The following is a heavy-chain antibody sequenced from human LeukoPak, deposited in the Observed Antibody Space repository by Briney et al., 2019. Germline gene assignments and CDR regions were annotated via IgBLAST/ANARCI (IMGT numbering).Heavy chain of an antibody. V-gene: IGHV1-18*01. J-gene: IGHJ5*02. CDR1: GYTFTSYG. CDR3: ARVVRLGMLVVPAAIWFDP. Sequence: GASVKVSCKASGYTFTSYGISWVRQAPGQGLEWMGWISAYNGNTNYAQKLQGRVTMTTDTSTSTAYMELRSLRSDDTAVYYCARVVRLGMLVVPAAIWFDPWGQGTLVTVSS. D-gene: IGHD2-2*01. CDR2: ISAYNGNT.